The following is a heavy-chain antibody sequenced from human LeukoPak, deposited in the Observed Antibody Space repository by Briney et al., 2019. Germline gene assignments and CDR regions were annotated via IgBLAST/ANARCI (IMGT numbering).Heavy chain of an antibody. CDR2: ISTSSSTI. J-gene: IGHJ4*02. CDR1: GFTFSSYN. D-gene: IGHD5-12*01. Sequence: GGSLRLSCAASGFTFSSYNMNWVRQAPGKGLEWVSYISTSSSTIYYAGSVKSRFTISRDNAKNSLFLQMNSLRDEDTAVYYCARARDGYNYYPFDYWGQGTLVTVSS. CDR3: ARARDGYNYYPFDY. V-gene: IGHV3-48*02.